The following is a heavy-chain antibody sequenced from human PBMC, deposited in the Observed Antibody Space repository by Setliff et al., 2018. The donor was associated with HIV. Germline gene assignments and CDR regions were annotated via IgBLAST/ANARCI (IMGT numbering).Heavy chain of an antibody. J-gene: IGHJ4*02. CDR1: GGSINSYY. Sequence: SETLSLTCTVSGGSINSYYWSWIRQPAGKGLEWIGRIYSSGSTNYNPSLKSRVTMSVDTSKNQISLKLSSVTAADTAMYYCARRMAVGTFDYWGQGTLVTVSS. CDR3: ARRMAVGTFDY. V-gene: IGHV4-4*07. D-gene: IGHD6-13*01. CDR2: IYSSGST.